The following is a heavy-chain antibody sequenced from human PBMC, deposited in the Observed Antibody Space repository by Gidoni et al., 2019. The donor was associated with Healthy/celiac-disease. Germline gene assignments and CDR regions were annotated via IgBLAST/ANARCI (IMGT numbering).Heavy chain of an antibody. CDR3: ARDRYYYDSSGYYDWFDP. D-gene: IGHD3-22*01. V-gene: IGHV1-69*08. CDR1: GGTVSSYT. CDR2: IIPILGIA. J-gene: IGHJ5*02. Sequence: QVQLVQAGAEVNKRGYSVKVSCKASGGTVSSYTSSWVRQAPGQGLEWMGRIIPILGIANDAQKFPGRVTIPADKSTSTAYMELSSLRSEDTAVYYCARDRYYYDSSGYYDWFDPWGQGTLVTVSS.